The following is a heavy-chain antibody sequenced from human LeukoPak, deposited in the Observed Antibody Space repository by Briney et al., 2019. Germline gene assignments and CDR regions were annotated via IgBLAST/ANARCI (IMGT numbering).Heavy chain of an antibody. J-gene: IGHJ4*02. D-gene: IGHD3-16*01. CDR1: GGSISSSSYY. CDR3: ASDPDYDYFDY. CDR2: IYYSGST. V-gene: IGHV4-39*07. Sequence: SETLSLTCTVSGGSISSSSYYWGWIRQPPGKGLEWIGSIYYSGSTYYNPSLKSRVTISVDTSKNQFSLKLSSVTAADTAVYYCASDPDYDYFDYWGQGTLVTVSS.